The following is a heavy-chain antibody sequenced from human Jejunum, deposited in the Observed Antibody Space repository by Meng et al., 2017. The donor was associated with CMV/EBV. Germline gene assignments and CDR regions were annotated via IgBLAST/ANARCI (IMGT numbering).Heavy chain of an antibody. D-gene: IGHD3-16*01. CDR2: IRANTYNT. J-gene: IGHJ5*02. Sequence: EVQLVESGGGLIQPGGSLRLSCAASGFTVSSNYVSWVRQAPGKGLEWVSVIRANTYNTYYPDSVRGRFTISRDNSKNTLYLQMDSLRAEDAAVYYCGMAVYDWGDPPRSLGQGTLVTVSS. CDR1: GFTVSSNY. CDR3: GMAVYDWGDPPRS. V-gene: IGHV3-53*01.